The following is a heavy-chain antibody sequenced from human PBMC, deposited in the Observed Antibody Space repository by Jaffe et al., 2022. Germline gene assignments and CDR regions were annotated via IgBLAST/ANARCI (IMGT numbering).Heavy chain of an antibody. CDR3: SRSTSD. J-gene: IGHJ4*02. Sequence: EVQLVESGGGLVQPGGSLRLSCAASGFIFSDHYMDWVRQAPGKGLEWVGRSRNKANSYTTEYAASVKGRFTISRDDSKNSLYLQMNSLKTEDTAVYYCSRSTSDWGQGTLVTVSS. V-gene: IGHV3-72*01. CDR2: SRNKANSYTT. CDR1: GFIFSDHY.